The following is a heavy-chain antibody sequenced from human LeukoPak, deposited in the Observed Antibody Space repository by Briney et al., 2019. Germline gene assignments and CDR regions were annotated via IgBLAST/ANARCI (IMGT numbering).Heavy chain of an antibody. D-gene: IGHD3-10*01. CDR3: AERGGPFDY. CDR1: GFTFSSYA. J-gene: IGHJ4*02. Sequence: GGSLRLSCAASGFTFSSYAMGWVRQAPGKGLEWVSAISGSGGSTYYVDSVKGRFTISRDNSKNTLYLQMNSLRAEDTAVYYCAERGGPFDYWGQGTLVTVSS. V-gene: IGHV3-23*01. CDR2: ISGSGGST.